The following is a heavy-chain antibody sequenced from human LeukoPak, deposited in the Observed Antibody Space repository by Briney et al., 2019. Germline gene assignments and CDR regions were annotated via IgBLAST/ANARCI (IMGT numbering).Heavy chain of an antibody. CDR1: GGSISSGSYY. V-gene: IGHV4-61*02. Sequence: PSQTLSLTCTVSGGSISSGSYYWSWIRQPAGKGLEWIGRIYTSGSTNYNPSLKSRVTISVDTSKNQFSLKLSSVTAADTAVYYCARVSAYCGGDCHTASFDYWGQGTLVTVSS. CDR2: IYTSGST. CDR3: ARVSAYCGGDCHTASFDY. D-gene: IGHD2-21*02. J-gene: IGHJ4*02.